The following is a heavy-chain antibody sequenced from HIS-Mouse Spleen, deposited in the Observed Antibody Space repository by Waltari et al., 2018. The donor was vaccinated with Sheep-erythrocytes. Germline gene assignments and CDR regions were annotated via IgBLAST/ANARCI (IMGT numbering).Heavy chain of an antibody. D-gene: IGHD6-6*01. CDR1: GFTFSSYS. Sequence: EVQLVESGGGLVKPGGSLRLSCAASGFTFSSYSMNWVRQAPGEGREWFSSISSSSSYIYYADSVKGRFTISRDNAKNSLYLQMNSLRAEDTAVYYCARDSTSDAFDIWGQGTMVTVSS. J-gene: IGHJ3*02. CDR3: ARDSTSDAFDI. CDR2: ISSSSSYI. V-gene: IGHV3-21*01.